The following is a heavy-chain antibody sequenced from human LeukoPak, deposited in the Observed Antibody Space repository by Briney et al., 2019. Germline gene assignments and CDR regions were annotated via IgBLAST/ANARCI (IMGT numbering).Heavy chain of an antibody. J-gene: IGHJ3*02. CDR1: GYTFTGYY. V-gene: IGHV1-2*02. CDR3: ASLYSSGWYRNAFDI. D-gene: IGHD6-19*01. CDR2: INPNSGGT. Sequence: ASVKVSCKASGYTFTGYYMHWVRQAPGQGLEWMGWINPNSGGTNYAQKFQGRVTMTRDTSISTAYMELSRLRSDDTAVYYCASLYSSGWYRNAFDIWGQGTMVTVSS.